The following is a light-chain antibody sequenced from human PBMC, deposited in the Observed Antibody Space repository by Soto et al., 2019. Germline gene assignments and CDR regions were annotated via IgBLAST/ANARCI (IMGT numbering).Light chain of an antibody. CDR3: SSYTSSDTLV. J-gene: IGLJ3*02. CDR1: SSDVGYSNH. CDR2: DVN. Sequence: SAPTQPASMSGSPGQSITISCTGASSDVGYSNHVSWYQHHPGKVPKLIIYDVNNRPSGVSDRFSGSKSGNTASLTISGLQSEDDGDFYCSSYTSSDTLVFGGGTKLTVL. V-gene: IGLV2-14*03.